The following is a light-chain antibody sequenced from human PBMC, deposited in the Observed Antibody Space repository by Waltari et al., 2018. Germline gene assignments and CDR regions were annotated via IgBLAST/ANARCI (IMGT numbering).Light chain of an antibody. CDR3: QQSQSMPYT. CDR2: GAS. Sequence: DIQMTQSPSSLSASVGDRVTITCRASERFNTDLNWYQQKSGKAPNVLIYGASTLESGVPSRFSGSGSGTVFTLTISSLQSEDSAIYYCQQSQSMPYTFGQGTKVEI. J-gene: IGKJ2*01. V-gene: IGKV1-39*01. CDR1: ERFNTD.